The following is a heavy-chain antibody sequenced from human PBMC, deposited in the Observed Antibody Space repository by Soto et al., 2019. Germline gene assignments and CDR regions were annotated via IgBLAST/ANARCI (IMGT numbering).Heavy chain of an antibody. CDR2: INPDSGAT. CDR3: ARGDYGTGGYPFPYFDY. Sequence: HEHLVQSGAEVKRPGASLKVSCKASGYSFTGYYIHWVRQAPGQGLEWMGWINPDSGATNYAQNFQGRVTQTSDTSISTASMDLTSLTSDDTAVYYCARGDYGTGGYPFPYFDYWGQGTLVIVSS. V-gene: IGHV1-2*02. J-gene: IGHJ4*02. D-gene: IGHD2-8*02. CDR1: GYSFTGYY.